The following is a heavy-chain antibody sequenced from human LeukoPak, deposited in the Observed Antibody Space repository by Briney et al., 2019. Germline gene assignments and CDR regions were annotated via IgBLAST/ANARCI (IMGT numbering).Heavy chain of an antibody. J-gene: IGHJ5*02. CDR3: ARDLGQYYDTSDNWFDP. CDR2: ISYDGANK. V-gene: IGHV3-30*04. D-gene: IGHD3-22*01. CDR1: GFTFRNYA. Sequence: GRSLRLSCAASGFTFRNYAMHWVRQAPGKGLEWVAVISYDGANKHYADSVKGRFTISRDNSKNTLYMQMNSLRAEDTAVYYCARDLGQYYDTSDNWFDPWGQGTLVTVSS.